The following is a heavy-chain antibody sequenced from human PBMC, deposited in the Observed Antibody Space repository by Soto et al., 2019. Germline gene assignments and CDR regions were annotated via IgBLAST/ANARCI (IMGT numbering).Heavy chain of an antibody. Sequence: QVQLQESGPGLVKPSQNLSLTCTVSGGSFSSGAYYWSWVRRHPGMGLEWIGYISYRGTPYYNPSLKSRLTISVDASKNQFSLRLSSVTAADTAVYYCARVSATGTRWFDPLGQGTLVTVAS. J-gene: IGHJ5*02. CDR2: ISYRGTP. CDR1: GGSFSSGAYY. CDR3: ARVSATGTRWFDP. V-gene: IGHV4-31*03. D-gene: IGHD6-13*01.